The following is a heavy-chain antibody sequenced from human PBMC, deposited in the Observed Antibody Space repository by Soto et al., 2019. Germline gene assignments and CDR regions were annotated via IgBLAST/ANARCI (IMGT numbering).Heavy chain of an antibody. J-gene: IGHJ4*02. V-gene: IGHV1-58*01. CDR2: IVVGSGNT. Sequence: QMQLVQSGPEVKKPGTSVKVSCKASGFTFTSSAVQWVRQARGQRLEWIGWIVVGSGNTNYAQMFQERVTITRDMSTSTAYMQLSSLRSEDTAVYYCAAVPYYYDSSAYYFDYWGQGTLVTVSS. D-gene: IGHD3-22*01. CDR1: GFTFTSSA. CDR3: AAVPYYYDSSAYYFDY.